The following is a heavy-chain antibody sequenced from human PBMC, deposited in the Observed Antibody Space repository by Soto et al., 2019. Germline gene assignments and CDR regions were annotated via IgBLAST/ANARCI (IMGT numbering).Heavy chain of an antibody. J-gene: IGHJ3*02. Sequence: GGSLRLSCAASGFTFSSYGMSGVRQGPGKGLEWVEAISGLGGSTYYADSVKGRFTISRDNSKNTLYLQMKSLRAEDTAVYYCENPGPHSWLDAFDIWGQGTMVTVSS. D-gene: IGHD3-9*01. CDR3: ENPGPHSWLDAFDI. CDR2: ISGLGGST. V-gene: IGHV3-23*01. CDR1: GFTFSSYG.